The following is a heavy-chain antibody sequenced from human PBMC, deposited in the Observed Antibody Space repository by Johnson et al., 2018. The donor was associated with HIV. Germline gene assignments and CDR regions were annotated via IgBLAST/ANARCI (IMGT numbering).Heavy chain of an antibody. Sequence: VRLVESGGGVVQPGRSLRLSCAASGFTFSNYGMHWVRQAPGKGLEWVAIIWFDGNTEYYADSVKGRFTISRDNSKNTLYLQMNSLRAEDQAIYFCAKGQVAPGAFAIWGQCTMVTVSS. D-gene: IGHD2-15*01. CDR3: AKGQVAPGAFAI. CDR1: GFTFSNYG. J-gene: IGHJ3*02. CDR2: IWFDGNTE. V-gene: IGHV3-33*06.